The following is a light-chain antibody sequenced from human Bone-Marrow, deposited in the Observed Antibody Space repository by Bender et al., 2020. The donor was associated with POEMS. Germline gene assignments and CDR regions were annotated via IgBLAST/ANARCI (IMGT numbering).Light chain of an antibody. CDR1: SSDIGTYDL. CDR3: CSYAGSSTLWV. J-gene: IGLJ3*02. CDR2: EDT. Sequence: QSALTQPRSVSGSPGQSVTISCTGSSSDIGTYDLVSWYQHLPGKAPKLMIYEDTKRPSGVSNRFSGSKSGNTASLTISGLQAEDEADYYCCSYAGSSTLWVFGGGTKLTVL. V-gene: IGLV2-23*01.